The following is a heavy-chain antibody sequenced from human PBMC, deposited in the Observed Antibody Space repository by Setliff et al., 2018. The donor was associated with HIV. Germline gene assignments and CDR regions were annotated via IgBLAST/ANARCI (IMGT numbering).Heavy chain of an antibody. Sequence: GESLKISCEASGFRLSSYWMTWVRQIPRKGLDWAASINQDGSEKSYGDSVKGRFTIPRDNSKNSLYLQMNALKDDDTAIYYCARGEPAYQFWSGYWYFFNYWGQGALVTVSS. D-gene: IGHD3-3*02. CDR3: ARGEPAYQFWSGYWYFFNY. J-gene: IGHJ4*02. CDR2: INQDGSEK. CDR1: GFRLSSYW. V-gene: IGHV3-7*01.